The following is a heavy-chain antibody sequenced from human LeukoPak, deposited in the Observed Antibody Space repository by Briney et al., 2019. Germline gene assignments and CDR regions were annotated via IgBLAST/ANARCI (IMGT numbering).Heavy chain of an antibody. J-gene: IGHJ4*02. CDR1: GGTLSSYA. CDR3: ARDPNPYSGEGDY. Sequence: SVTVACKTYGGTLSSYAISLVRQAPGQGLEWIGRIIPIFGTANDAQKFHGRITITTDESTSTDYMELSSLRSEDTAVYYCARDPNPYSGEGDYWGQGTLVTVS. D-gene: IGHD3-10*01. V-gene: IGHV1-69*05. CDR2: IIPIFGTA.